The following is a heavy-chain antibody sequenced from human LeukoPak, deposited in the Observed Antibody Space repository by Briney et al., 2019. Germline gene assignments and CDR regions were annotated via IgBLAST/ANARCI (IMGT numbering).Heavy chain of an antibody. CDR1: GFIFDDYG. D-gene: IGHD3-10*01. J-gene: IGHJ4*02. Sequence: SGGSLRLSCAASGFIFDDYGMNWVRQAPGKGLEWVSAISGSGGSTYYADSVKGRFTISRDNSKNTLYLQMNSLRAEDTAVYYCAKAFGRGSGSYYKYWGQGTLVTVSS. CDR2: ISGSGGST. V-gene: IGHV3-23*01. CDR3: AKAFGRGSGSYYKY.